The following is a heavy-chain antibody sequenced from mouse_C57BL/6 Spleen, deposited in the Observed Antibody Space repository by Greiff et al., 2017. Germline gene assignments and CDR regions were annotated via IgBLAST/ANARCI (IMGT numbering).Heavy chain of an antibody. CDR1: GYTFTDYY. D-gene: IGHD2-3*01. Sequence: EVQLQQSGPELVKPGASVKISCKASGYTFTDYYMNWVKQSHGKSLEWIGDINPNNGGTSYNQKFKGKATLTVDKSSSTAYMELRSLTSEDSAVYYCASPPPIYDGYYGFAYWGQGTLVTVSA. V-gene: IGHV1-26*01. J-gene: IGHJ3*01. CDR2: INPNNGGT. CDR3: ASPPPIYDGYYGFAY.